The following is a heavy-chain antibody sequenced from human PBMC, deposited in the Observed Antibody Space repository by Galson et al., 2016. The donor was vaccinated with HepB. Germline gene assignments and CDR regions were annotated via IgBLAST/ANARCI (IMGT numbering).Heavy chain of an antibody. V-gene: IGHV3-23*01. CDR3: AKVNIVQVPAAPTA. CDR2: ISGSGDTT. Sequence: SLRLSCAASGFSFSNSAMSWVRQAPGKGLEWVSAISGSGDTTYDADAVRGRFTISRDNSRNTLSLQMDSLRAEDSAIYYCAKVNIVQVPAAPTAWGKGARVT. D-gene: IGHD2-2*01. CDR1: GFSFSNSA. J-gene: IGHJ5*02.